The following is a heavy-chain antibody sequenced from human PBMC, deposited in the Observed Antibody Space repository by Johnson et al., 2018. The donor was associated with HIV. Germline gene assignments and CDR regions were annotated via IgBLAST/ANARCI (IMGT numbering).Heavy chain of an antibody. J-gene: IGHJ3*02. Sequence: QVQLVESGGGVVQPGRSLRLSCAASGFTFSSYGMHWVRQAPGKGLEWVAIISYDGSSEYYADSVKGRFTISRDNAKNSLYLQMNSLRAEDTAVYYCAKGQIISSRLGAFDIWGQGTMVTVSS. V-gene: IGHV3-30*18. D-gene: IGHD6-6*01. CDR3: AKGQIISSRLGAFDI. CDR1: GFTFSSYG. CDR2: ISYDGSSE.